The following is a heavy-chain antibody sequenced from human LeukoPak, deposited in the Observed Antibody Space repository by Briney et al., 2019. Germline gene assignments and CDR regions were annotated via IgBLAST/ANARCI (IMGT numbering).Heavy chain of an antibody. CDR3: ARYRWDSPYYYYMDV. Sequence: ASVKVSCKASGYTFTSYGISWVRQAPGQGLEWMGWISAYNGNTNYAQKLQGRVTMTTDTSTSTAYMELRSLRSDDTAVYYCARYRWDSPYYYYMDVWGKGTTVTVSS. CDR2: ISAYNGNT. D-gene: IGHD2-8*02. CDR1: GYTFTSYG. V-gene: IGHV1-18*01. J-gene: IGHJ6*03.